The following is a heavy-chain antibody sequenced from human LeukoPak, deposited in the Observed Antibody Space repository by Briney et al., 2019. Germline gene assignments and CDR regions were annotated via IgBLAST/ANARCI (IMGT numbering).Heavy chain of an antibody. CDR3: AVSAAALFDP. V-gene: IGHV1-58*02. D-gene: IGHD6-6*01. J-gene: IGHJ5*02. Sequence: SVTVSCKASGFTFSTSAMQWVRQARGQRLEWIGWIVVGSGHTNYAQKFQGRVTITTDESTSTAYMELSSLRSEDTAVYYCAVSAAALFDPWGQGTLVTVSS. CDR1: GFTFSTSA. CDR2: IVVGSGHT.